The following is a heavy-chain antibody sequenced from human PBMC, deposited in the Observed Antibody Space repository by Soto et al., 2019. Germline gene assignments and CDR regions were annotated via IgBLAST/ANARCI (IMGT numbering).Heavy chain of an antibody. Sequence: LRLSCAASGLTFMSFWMSWVRLPPGNGLEWVANIKDDGSETYYVDSVKGRFTISRDNTKNSLYLLMSGLRVDDTAVYYCVNSYAARGWYEGSDYWGRGTVVTVSS. CDR3: VNSYAARGWYEGSDY. J-gene: IGHJ4*02. CDR2: IKDDGSET. V-gene: IGHV3-7*03. D-gene: IGHD6-19*01. CDR1: GLTFMSFW.